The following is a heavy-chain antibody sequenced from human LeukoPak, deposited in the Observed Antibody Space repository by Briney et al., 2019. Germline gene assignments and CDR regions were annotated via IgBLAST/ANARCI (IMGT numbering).Heavy chain of an antibody. D-gene: IGHD2-2*01. J-gene: IGHJ4*02. CDR1: GFTFSSYA. CDR3: ARDLSDRSQLVWGGTFDY. Sequence: PGGSLRLSCAASGFTFSSYAMHWVRQAPGKGLEWVAVISYDGSNKYYADSVKGRFTISRDNSKNTLYLQMNSLRAEDTAVYYWARDLSDRSQLVWGGTFDYWGQGTLVTVSS. V-gene: IGHV3-30*04. CDR2: ISYDGSNK.